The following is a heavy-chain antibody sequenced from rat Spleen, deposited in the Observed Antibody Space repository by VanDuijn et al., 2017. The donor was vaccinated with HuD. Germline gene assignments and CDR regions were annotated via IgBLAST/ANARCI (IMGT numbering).Heavy chain of an antibody. Sequence: EVQLVESGGGLVQPGRSLKLSCVASGFTFNYYWMTWIRQAPGKGLEWVASITNAGGGTHYPDSVKGRFTISRDIAKSTLYLQMNSLRSEDTATYYCTRRYSSNFFAYWGQGTLVTVSS. J-gene: IGHJ3*01. CDR3: TRRYSSNFFAY. D-gene: IGHD1-2*01. CDR1: GFTFNYYW. CDR2: ITNAGGGT. V-gene: IGHV5-31*01.